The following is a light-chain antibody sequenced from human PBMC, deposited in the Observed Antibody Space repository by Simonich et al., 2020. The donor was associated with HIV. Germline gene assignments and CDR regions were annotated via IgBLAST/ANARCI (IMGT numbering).Light chain of an antibody. J-gene: IGKJ1*01. CDR2: GAS. CDR1: QSVGIN. V-gene: IGKV3-15*01. CDR3: QQCNNWPPT. Sequence: EIVLTQSPATLSLSPGERATLSCRASQSVGINLAWYQKKPGPAPRLLIYGASARATDIPARFSGSGSGTEFTLTISTMQSEDFAVYYCQQCNNWPPTFGQGTKVEIK.